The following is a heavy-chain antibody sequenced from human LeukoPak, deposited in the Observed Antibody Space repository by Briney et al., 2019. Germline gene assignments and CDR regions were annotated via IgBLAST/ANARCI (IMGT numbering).Heavy chain of an antibody. CDR1: GFTFSSYG. V-gene: IGHV3-33*01. CDR3: ARGDSSSWYYFDY. D-gene: IGHD6-13*01. Sequence: GGSLRLSCAASGFTFSSYGMHWVRQAPGKGLEWVAVIWYDGSNKYYADSVKGRFTISRDNSKSTLYLQMNSLRAEDTAVYYCARGDSSSWYYFDYWGQGTLVTVSS. CDR2: IWYDGSNK. J-gene: IGHJ4*02.